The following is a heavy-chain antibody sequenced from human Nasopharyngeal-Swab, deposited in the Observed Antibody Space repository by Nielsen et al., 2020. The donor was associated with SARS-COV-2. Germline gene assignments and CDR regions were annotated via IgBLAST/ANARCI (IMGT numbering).Heavy chain of an antibody. V-gene: IGHV3-33*01. D-gene: IGHD1-26*01. CDR3: ARDGGVGATTGLDY. CDR1: GFTFSSYG. J-gene: IGHJ4*02. Sequence: GASLKISCAASGFTFSSYGMHWVRQAPGKGLEWVAVIWYDGSNKYYADSVKGRFTISRDNSKNTLYLQMNSLRAEDTAVYYCARDGGVGATTGLDYWGQGTLVTVSS. CDR2: IWYDGSNK.